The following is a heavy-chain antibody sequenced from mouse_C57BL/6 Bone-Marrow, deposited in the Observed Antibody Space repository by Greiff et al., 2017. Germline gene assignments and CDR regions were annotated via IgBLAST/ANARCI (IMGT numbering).Heavy chain of an antibody. Sequence: QVQLKESGAELVRPGASVKLSCKASGYTFTDYYINWVKQRPGQGLEWIARIYPGSGNTYYNEKFKGKATLTAEKSSSTAYMQLSSLTSEDSAVYFCARSDYGSSYVDYWGQGTTLTVSS. J-gene: IGHJ2*01. CDR2: IYPGSGNT. CDR1: GYTFTDYY. D-gene: IGHD1-1*01. V-gene: IGHV1-76*01. CDR3: ARSDYGSSYVDY.